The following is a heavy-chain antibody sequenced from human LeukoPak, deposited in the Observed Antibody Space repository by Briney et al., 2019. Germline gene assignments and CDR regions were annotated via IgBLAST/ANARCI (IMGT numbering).Heavy chain of an antibody. CDR3: ARGMGDYYDSSGYPEFDP. CDR1: GYTFTSYD. D-gene: IGHD3-22*01. V-gene: IGHV1-2*02. CDR2: MNPNSGGT. J-gene: IGHJ5*02. Sequence: ASVKVSCKASGYTFTSYDINWVRQATGQGLEWMGWMNPNSGGTNYAQKFQGRVTMTRDTSISTAYMELSRLRSDDTAVYYCARGMGDYYDSSGYPEFDPWGQGTLVTVSS.